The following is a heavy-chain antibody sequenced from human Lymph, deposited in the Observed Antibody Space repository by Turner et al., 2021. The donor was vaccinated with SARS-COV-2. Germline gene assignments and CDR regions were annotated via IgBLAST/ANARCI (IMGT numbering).Heavy chain of an antibody. Sequence: EVQLFESGGGLVQPGGCLSLSCAASGFTFSSYAMSWVRQGPGKGLVWVSDISSSGGSTYYAGSVKSRFTNSRDNSKLTLYLQMTSLRAEDTAVYYCAKETNWYVLSAVAYWGQGTLVTVSS. D-gene: IGHD1-1*01. CDR3: AKETNWYVLSAVAY. CDR1: GFTFSSYA. V-gene: IGHV3-23*01. J-gene: IGHJ4*02. CDR2: ISSSGGST.